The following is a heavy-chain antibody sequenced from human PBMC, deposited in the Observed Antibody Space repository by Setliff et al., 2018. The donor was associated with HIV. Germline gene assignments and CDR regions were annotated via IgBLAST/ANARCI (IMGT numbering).Heavy chain of an antibody. D-gene: IGHD3-10*01. CDR3: ARSVIGYYYYGMDV. Sequence: PGGSLRLSCAASGFTFSDAWMSWVRQAPGKGLEWVSAITANGGTSYYADSVKGRFTISRDNSKNTLYLQMNSLRAEDTAVYYCARSVIGYYYYGMDVWGQGTLVTVSS. V-gene: IGHV3-66*02. J-gene: IGHJ6*02. CDR1: GFTFSDAW. CDR2: ITANGGTS.